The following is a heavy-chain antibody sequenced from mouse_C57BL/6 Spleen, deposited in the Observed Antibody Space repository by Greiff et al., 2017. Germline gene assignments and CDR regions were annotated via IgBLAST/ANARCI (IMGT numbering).Heavy chain of an antibody. V-gene: IGHV1-69*01. D-gene: IGHD4-1*01. CDR1: GYTFTSYW. J-gene: IGHJ2*01. CDR2: IDPSDSYT. Sequence: QVQLQQPGAELVMPGASVKLSCKASGYTFTSYWMHWVKQRPGQGLEWIGEIDPSDSYTNYNQKFKGQSTLTVDKSSSTAYMQLSSLTSEDSAVYYCARPSNWDYFDYWGQGTTLTVSS. CDR3: ARPSNWDYFDY.